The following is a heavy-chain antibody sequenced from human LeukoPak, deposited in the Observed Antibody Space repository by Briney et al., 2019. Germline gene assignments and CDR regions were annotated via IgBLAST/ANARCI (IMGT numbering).Heavy chain of an antibody. D-gene: IGHD3-22*01. CDR2: IYYSGST. Sequence: SETLSLTCTVSGGSISSYYWSWIRQPPGKGLEWIGYIYYSGSTNYNPSLKSRVTISVDTSKNQFSLKLSSVTAADTAVYYCARVWGDSSGXYXXXFDLWGRXTLVTVS. V-gene: IGHV4-59*01. CDR3: ARVWGDSSGXYXXXFDL. CDR1: GGSISSYY. J-gene: IGHJ2*01.